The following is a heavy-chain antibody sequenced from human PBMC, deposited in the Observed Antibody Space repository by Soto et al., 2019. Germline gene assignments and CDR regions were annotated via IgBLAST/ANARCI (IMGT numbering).Heavy chain of an antibody. CDR3: AASCVGCGGFNYYGMDV. D-gene: IGHD2-21*01. V-gene: IGHV4-31*01. CDR1: GGSISRGGFY. Sequence: QVQLQESGPRLVKPLQTLSLTCTVSGGSISRGGFYWGLVRQHPGRGLGWIGYIYYSGSTYYNPSLKSPVTISVDTSKNQFSLKLTSVTAADTAVYYCAASCVGCGGFNYYGMDVWGQGTTVTVSS. CDR2: IYYSGST. J-gene: IGHJ6*02.